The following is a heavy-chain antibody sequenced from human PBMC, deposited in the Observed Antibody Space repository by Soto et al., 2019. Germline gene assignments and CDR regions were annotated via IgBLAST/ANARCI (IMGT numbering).Heavy chain of an antibody. V-gene: IGHV1-18*01. D-gene: IGHD1-1*01. CDR1: GYGFTTYG. CDR3: SRGRYGDY. CDR2: ISAHNGNT. Sequence: QVHLVQSGAEVKKPGASVKVSCKGSGYGFTTYGITWVQQAPGQGLEWMAWISAHNGNTNYAQKLQGRVTVTRDTSTSTAYMELRRLRSDDTAVYYCSRGRYGDYWGQGALVTVSS. J-gene: IGHJ4*02.